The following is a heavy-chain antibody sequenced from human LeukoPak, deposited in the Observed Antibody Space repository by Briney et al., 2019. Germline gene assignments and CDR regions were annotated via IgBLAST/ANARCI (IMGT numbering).Heavy chain of an antibody. J-gene: IGHJ4*02. CDR1: RYPFTSYA. D-gene: IGHD3-10*01. Sequence: ASVKISCKASRYPFTSYAMHWVRQAPGQRPEWMGWIHVGNGNTEYSQKFQGRVTITRDTPATTTYMELSSLRSEDTAVYYCARVDGSGPNAPNDCWGQGSLVTVSS. V-gene: IGHV1-3*01. CDR2: IHVGNGNT. CDR3: ARVDGSGPNAPNDC.